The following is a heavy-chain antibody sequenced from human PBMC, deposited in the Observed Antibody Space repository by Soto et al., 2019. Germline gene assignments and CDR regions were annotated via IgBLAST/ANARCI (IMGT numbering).Heavy chain of an antibody. CDR2: IIPIFGTA. D-gene: IGHD3-22*01. Sequence: QVQLVQSGAEVKKPGSSVKVSCKASGGTFSSYAISWVRQAPGQGLEWMGGIIPIFGTANYAQKFQGRVTITADKSTSTAYMELSSLRSEDTAVYYCAMTYYYDGSGSNGASAEYFQHWGQGTLVTVSS. J-gene: IGHJ1*01. V-gene: IGHV1-69*06. CDR3: AMTYYYDGSGSNGASAEYFQH. CDR1: GGTFSSYA.